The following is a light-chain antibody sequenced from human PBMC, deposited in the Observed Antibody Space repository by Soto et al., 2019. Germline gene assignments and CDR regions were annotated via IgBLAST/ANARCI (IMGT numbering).Light chain of an antibody. CDR2: EVS. V-gene: IGLV2-14*01. Sequence: QSALTQPASVSGSPGQSITISCTGTSSDVGAYNLVSWYQHHPGKAPKFMMYEVSYRPSGVSNRFSGSKSGNTASLTISGRQAEDEAYYYCSSYTSTSTVVFGGGTKLTVL. CDR3: SSYTSTSTVV. CDR1: SSDVGAYNL. J-gene: IGLJ2*01.